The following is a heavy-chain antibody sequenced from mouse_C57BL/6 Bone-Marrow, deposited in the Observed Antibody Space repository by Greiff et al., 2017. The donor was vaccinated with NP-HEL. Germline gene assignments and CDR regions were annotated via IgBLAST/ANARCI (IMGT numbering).Heavy chain of an antibody. V-gene: IGHV10-1*01. D-gene: IGHD1-1*01. CDR3: VNYGSGF. CDR1: GFSFTTYA. CDR2: IRSKSNNYAT. J-gene: IGHJ3*01. Sequence: EVKLLESGGGLVQPKGSLKLSCAASGFSFTTYAMNWVRQAPGKGLEWVARIRSKSNNYATYYAVSVKDRFTISTDDSESMLYLQMYNLKTGDTAMYYCVNYGSGFWGQGTLVTVSA.